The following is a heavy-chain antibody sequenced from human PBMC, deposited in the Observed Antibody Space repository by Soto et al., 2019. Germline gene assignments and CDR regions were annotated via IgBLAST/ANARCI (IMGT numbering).Heavy chain of an antibody. J-gene: IGHJ3*02. CDR1: GFTFSSYG. Sequence: GALRLSCAASGFTFSSYGMHWVRQAPGKGLEWVAVIWYDGSNKYYADSVKGRFTISRDKSNNTLYLQMNSLRAEDTAVYYCARDGSRYCTNGVCYHGAFDIWGQGTMVTVSS. CDR2: IWYDGSNK. D-gene: IGHD2-8*01. V-gene: IGHV3-33*01. CDR3: ARDGSRYCTNGVCYHGAFDI.